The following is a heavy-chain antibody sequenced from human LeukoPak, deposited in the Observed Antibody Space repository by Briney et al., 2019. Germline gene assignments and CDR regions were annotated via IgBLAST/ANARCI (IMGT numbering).Heavy chain of an antibody. J-gene: IGHJ4*02. CDR1: GGSISSGGYY. V-gene: IGHV4-39*01. CDR2: IYYSGNT. Sequence: SETLSLTCTVSGGSISSGGYYWGWIRQPPGKGLEWIGSIYYSGNTYYNPSLRSRVTISVDTSKNQFSLRLSSVTAADTALYYCARIYYDSSANFDYWGQGTLVTVSS. D-gene: IGHD3-22*01. CDR3: ARIYYDSSANFDY.